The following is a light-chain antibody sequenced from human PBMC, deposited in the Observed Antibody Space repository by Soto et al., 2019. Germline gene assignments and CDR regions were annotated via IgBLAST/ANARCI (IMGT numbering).Light chain of an antibody. CDR3: QQYNNWPFIT. CDR2: DAS. CDR1: QNIRSS. Sequence: EVVMTQSPASLSASPGERVTLSCRASQNIRSSLAWYQQRPGQAPRLLIYDASTRATGIPPRFSGGGSGTEFTVTISSLQSEDFAVYYCQQYNNWPFITFGQGTRLEIK. V-gene: IGKV3-15*01. J-gene: IGKJ5*01.